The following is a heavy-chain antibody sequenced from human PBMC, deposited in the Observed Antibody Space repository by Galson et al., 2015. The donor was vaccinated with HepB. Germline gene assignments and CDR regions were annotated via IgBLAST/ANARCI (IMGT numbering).Heavy chain of an antibody. CDR3: ARDIDYDYWSGSEYYYHMDV. D-gene: IGHD3-3*01. CDR2: ISTYSGNR. V-gene: IGHV1-18*01. CDR1: GSTFTSYG. J-gene: IGHJ6*02. Sequence: SVKVSCKASGSTFTSYGIAWVRQAPGQGLEWMGWISTYSGNRKYAQKYQGRVTMTTETYTSTAYMELRNLRSDDTAVYYCARDIDYDYWSGSEYYYHMDVWGQGTTVTVSS.